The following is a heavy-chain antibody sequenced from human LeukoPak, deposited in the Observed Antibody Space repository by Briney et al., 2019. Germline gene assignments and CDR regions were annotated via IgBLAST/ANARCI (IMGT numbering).Heavy chain of an antibody. CDR3: ARAGWSYYFDY. J-gene: IGHJ4*02. CDR2: IYYSGST. CDR1: GGSISSSSYY. V-gene: IGHV4-39*07. Sequence: PSETLSLTCTVSGGSISSSSYYWGWIRQPPGKGLEWIGNIYYSGSTYYNPSLKSRVTISVDTSKNQFSLKLSSVTAADTAVYYCARAGWSYYFDYWGQGTLVTVSS. D-gene: IGHD2-8*01.